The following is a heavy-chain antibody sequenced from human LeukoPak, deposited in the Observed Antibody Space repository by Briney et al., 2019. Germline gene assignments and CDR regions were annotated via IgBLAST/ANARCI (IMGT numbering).Heavy chain of an antibody. Sequence: SETLSLTCTVSGGSISDYYGNWIRQPPGKGLEWVAYVHYSGTTKYNPSLQSRVTTAVDMSKKEVSLRLDSVTAADTAVYYCAGDMRGSAKVWFDSWGQGVQVIVSS. V-gene: IGHV4-59*12. CDR3: AGDMRGSAKVWFDS. CDR1: GGSISDYY. CDR2: VHYSGTT. D-gene: IGHD3-10*01. J-gene: IGHJ5*01.